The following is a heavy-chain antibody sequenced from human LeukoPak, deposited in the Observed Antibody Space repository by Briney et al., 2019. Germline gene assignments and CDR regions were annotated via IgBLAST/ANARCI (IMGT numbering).Heavy chain of an antibody. CDR3: ARATGGKMEDAFDI. CDR1: GFTFSSYS. CDR2: ISSSSSYI. V-gene: IGHV3-21*01. D-gene: IGHD2-15*01. J-gene: IGHJ3*02. Sequence: GGSLRLSCAASGFTFSSYSMNWVRQAPGKGLEWVSSISSSSSYIYYADSVKGRFTISRDNAKNSLHLQMNSLRAEDTAVYYCARATGGKMEDAFDIWGQGTMVTVSS.